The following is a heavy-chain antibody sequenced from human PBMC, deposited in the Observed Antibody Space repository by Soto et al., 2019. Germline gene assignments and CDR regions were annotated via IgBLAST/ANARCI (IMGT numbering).Heavy chain of an antibody. CDR3: VRWDSGNPEN. J-gene: IGHJ4*02. Sequence: EVQLVESGGGLVQPGGSLRLSCVVSGFTLSDHYIDWVRQAPGKGLEWVGRTKNKAQRYTTEYAASVKGRFTISRYDSESSVYLQMNSLKAEDTAVYYCVRWDSGNPENWGQGTLVTVSS. V-gene: IGHV3-72*01. CDR1: GFTLSDHY. D-gene: IGHD1-26*01. CDR2: TKNKAQRYTT.